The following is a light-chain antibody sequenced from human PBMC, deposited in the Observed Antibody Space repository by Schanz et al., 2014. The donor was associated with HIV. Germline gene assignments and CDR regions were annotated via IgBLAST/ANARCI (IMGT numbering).Light chain of an antibody. V-gene: IGLV1-44*01. CDR2: NND. CDR1: RSTIERRA. J-gene: IGLJ2*01. CDR3: ATWDISLNGPV. Sequence: QSLLTQPPSASGTPGQRVTISCSGSRSTIERRAVDWYQHLPGTAPRLLIHNNDQRPSGVPDRFSASKSGTSASLVISGLQSEDEADYYCATWDISLNGPVFGGGTQLTVL.